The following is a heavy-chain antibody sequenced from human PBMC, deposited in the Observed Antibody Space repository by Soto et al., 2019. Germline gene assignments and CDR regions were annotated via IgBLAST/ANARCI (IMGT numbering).Heavy chain of an antibody. CDR2: ISPNSGRT. J-gene: IGHJ6*02. Sequence: QEQLVQSGAEVKKPGASVKVSCKASGYTFTEYYIHWVRQVPGRGLEWMGWISPNSGRTKSAQKIQGGLTMTEDTSIATVYMELNGLKSDDTAIYFCARRLGAAGDYFYGLDVWGQGTAVIVSS. CDR3: ARRLGAAGDYFYGLDV. V-gene: IGHV1-2*02. CDR1: GYTFTEYY. D-gene: IGHD6-25*01.